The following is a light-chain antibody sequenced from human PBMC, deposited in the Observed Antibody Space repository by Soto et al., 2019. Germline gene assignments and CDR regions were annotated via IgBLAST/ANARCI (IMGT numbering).Light chain of an antibody. CDR2: EGS. CDR3: CSYAGSSTLV. CDR1: SSDVGSYKF. Sequence: QSVLTQPASVSGSPGQSITISCTGTSSDVGSYKFVSWYQQHPGKAPKLMIYEGSKRPSGVSNRFSGSKSGNTASLTISGLQAEYEADYYCCSYAGSSTLVFGGGTKVTVL. J-gene: IGLJ2*01. V-gene: IGLV2-23*01.